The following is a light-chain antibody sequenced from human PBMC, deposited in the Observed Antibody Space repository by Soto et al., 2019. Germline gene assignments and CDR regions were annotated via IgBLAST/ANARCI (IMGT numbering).Light chain of an antibody. J-gene: IGLJ1*01. V-gene: IGLV1-44*01. CDR2: SDN. CDR3: AAWDDSMNGYV. CDR1: SSNIGSNT. Sequence: QSALTQPPSASGTPGQRVVFSCSGSSSNIGSNTVNWYQQLPGTAPKLLIYSDNQRPSGVPDRFSGSKSGTSASLAISGLQYEDEADYYCAAWDDSMNGYVLGTGTKVTVL.